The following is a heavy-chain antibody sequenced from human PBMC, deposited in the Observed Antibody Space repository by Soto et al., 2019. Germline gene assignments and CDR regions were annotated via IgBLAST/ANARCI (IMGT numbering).Heavy chain of an antibody. J-gene: IGHJ3*01. CDR3: ARGDRGAFDL. D-gene: IGHD1-26*01. CDR1: GFTFSYYW. CDR2: IHIDGSST. V-gene: IGHV3-74*01. Sequence: EVQLLESGGGLVQPGESLRLSCAASGFTFSYYWMHWVRQAPGMGLVWVSRIHIDGSSTTYADSVKGRFTISRDNARNTLYLQMNSLRAEDTAVYYCARGDRGAFDLWGQGTVLTVSS.